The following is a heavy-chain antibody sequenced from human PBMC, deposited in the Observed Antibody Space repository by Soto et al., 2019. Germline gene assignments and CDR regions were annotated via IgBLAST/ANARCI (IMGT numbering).Heavy chain of an antibody. V-gene: IGHV6-1*01. Sequence: SQTLSLTCAISGDSVSSNIVTWDWIRQSPSRGLEWLGRTYYRSQWFNDYAVSVKSRMTINADTSKNQFSLQLNYVTPEDTAVYYCARLIGDSWLDSWGQGTLVTVSS. CDR2: TYYRSQWFN. D-gene: IGHD2-8*01. J-gene: IGHJ5*01. CDR3: ARLIGDSWLDS. CDR1: GDSVSSNIVT.